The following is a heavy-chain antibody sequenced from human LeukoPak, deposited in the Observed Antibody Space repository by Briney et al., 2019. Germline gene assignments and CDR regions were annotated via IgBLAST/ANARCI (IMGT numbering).Heavy chain of an antibody. D-gene: IGHD1-7*01. CDR1: GYTFISFY. CDR2: IDPSGGST. Sequence: GASVKVSCKASGYTFISFYMHWVRQAPGQGLEWMGIIDPSGGSTTYPQKFQGRVTMIRDMSTRTVDMELSSLGYEDTAVYYCARARELGSKTKYYFDYWGQGTLVTVSS. CDR3: ARARELGSKTKYYFDY. J-gene: IGHJ4*02. V-gene: IGHV1-46*01.